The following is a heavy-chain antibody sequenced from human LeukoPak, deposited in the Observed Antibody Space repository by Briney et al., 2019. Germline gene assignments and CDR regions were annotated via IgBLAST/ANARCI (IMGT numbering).Heavy chain of an antibody. CDR1: GFSFSSYW. J-gene: IGHJ3*02. D-gene: IGHD6-6*01. V-gene: IGHV5-51*01. Sequence: GESLKISCKGSGFSFSSYWIVWVRQMPGKGLEWMGIIFPDDSDTRYSPSFQGQVTISADKSISTAYLQWSSLKASDTALYHCARQSSSSHAFDIWGQGTMVSVSS. CDR2: IFPDDSDT. CDR3: ARQSSSSHAFDI.